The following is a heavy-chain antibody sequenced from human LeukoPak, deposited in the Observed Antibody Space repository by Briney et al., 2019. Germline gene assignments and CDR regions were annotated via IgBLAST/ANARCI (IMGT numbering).Heavy chain of an antibody. D-gene: IGHD2-2*01. CDR3: ARVIGSDTRDYYLGY. V-gene: IGHV4-34*01. CDR2: TKHSEST. J-gene: IGHJ4*02. Sequence: SETLSLTCAVYGGSFSDYYWSWIRQSPGKGLEWIGEIKSTGTTNWIGETKHSESTNYNPSLKSRVTISADTSKTQFSLKLTSVTAADTAVYYCARVIGSDTRDYYLGYWGQGTLVTVYS. CDR1: GGSFSDYY.